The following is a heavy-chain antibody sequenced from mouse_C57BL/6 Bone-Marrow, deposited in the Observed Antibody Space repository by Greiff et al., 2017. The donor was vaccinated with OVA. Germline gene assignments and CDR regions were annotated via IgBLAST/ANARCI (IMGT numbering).Heavy chain of an antibody. D-gene: IGHD2-13*01. CDR3: ARFGLGY. J-gene: IGHJ2*01. Sequence: VMLVESGPELVKPGASVKISCKASGYSFTSSYIHWVKQRPGQGLEWIGWIYPGSGNTKYNEKFKGKATLTADTSSSTAYMQLSSLTSEDSAVYYCARFGLGYWGQGTTLTVSS. V-gene: IGHV1-66*01. CDR2: IYPGSGNT. CDR1: GYSFTSSY.